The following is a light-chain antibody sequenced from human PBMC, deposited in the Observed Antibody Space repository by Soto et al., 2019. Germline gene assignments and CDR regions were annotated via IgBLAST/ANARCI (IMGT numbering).Light chain of an antibody. CDR2: DVT. Sequence: QSALTQPASVSGSPGQSITISCTGTSSDVGDNNYVSWYQQHPGKAPKLMIYDVTHRPSGISTRFSGSKSGNTASLTISGIQAEDEADYYCSSYTSSSTLDVFGTGTKLTVL. CDR1: SSDVGDNNY. V-gene: IGLV2-14*01. CDR3: SSYTSSSTLDV. J-gene: IGLJ1*01.